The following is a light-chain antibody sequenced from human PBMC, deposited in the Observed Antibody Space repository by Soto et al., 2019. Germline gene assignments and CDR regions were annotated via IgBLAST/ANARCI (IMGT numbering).Light chain of an antibody. CDR3: QSYDSSLSGWV. CDR1: SSNIGAGYD. J-gene: IGLJ3*02. CDR2: GNS. V-gene: IGLV1-40*01. Sequence: SVLTQPPSVSGAPGQRVTISCTGSSSNIGAGYDVHWYQQLPGTAPKLLIYGNSNRPSGVPDRFSGSKSGTSASLAITGLQAEDEADYYCQSYDSSLSGWVFGGGTKDTVL.